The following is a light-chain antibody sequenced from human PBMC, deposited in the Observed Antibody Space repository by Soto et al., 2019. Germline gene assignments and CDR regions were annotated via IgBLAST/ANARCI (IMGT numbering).Light chain of an antibody. Sequence: AIQVTQSPSSLSASVGDRVTITCRASQDIRSDLGWYQQKPGKAPKLLIFATSTLQSGVPSRFSGTGSGTDFTLTISSLQPEDFATYYCLQDFNYPWTFGQGT. CDR3: LQDFNYPWT. V-gene: IGKV1-6*01. CDR2: ATS. CDR1: QDIRSD. J-gene: IGKJ1*01.